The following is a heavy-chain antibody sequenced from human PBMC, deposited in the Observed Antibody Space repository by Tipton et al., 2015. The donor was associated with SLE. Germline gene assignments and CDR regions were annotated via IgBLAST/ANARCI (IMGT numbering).Heavy chain of an antibody. CDR1: GGSIRSDY. CDR2: INYSGST. V-gene: IGHV4-59*08. CDR3: ARLEGDGYKWYFDY. Sequence: TLSLTCTVSGGSIRSDYWNWIRQPPGKGLEWIGYINYSGSTNYNPSLKSRVTISVDTSKNQFSLKLSSVTAADTAVYYCARLEGDGYKWYFDYWGQGTLVPVST. D-gene: IGHD5-24*01. J-gene: IGHJ4*02.